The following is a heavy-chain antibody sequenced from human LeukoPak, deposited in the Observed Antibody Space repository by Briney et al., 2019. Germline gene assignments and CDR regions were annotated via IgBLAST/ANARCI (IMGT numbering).Heavy chain of an antibody. V-gene: IGHV3-7*01. Sequence: GGSLRLSCAAPGLTFRGSWMNWVGKAQGKGLEWVANIKQDGSEKYYVDSVKGRFTISRDNAKNSLYLQMNTLRAEDTAVYYCASLDYWGQGTLVTVSS. CDR2: IKQDGSEK. CDR3: ASLDY. CDR1: GLTFRGSW. J-gene: IGHJ4*02.